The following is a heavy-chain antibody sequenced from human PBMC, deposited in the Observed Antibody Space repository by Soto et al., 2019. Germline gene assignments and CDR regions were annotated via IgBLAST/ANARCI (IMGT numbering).Heavy chain of an antibody. CDR1: GFTFDSPYSHG. CDR3: VSWVSAHFDY. J-gene: IGHJ4*01. V-gene: IGHV3-23*01. D-gene: IGHD2-8*01. CDR2: ISSNGANT. Sequence: EVLLLESGGGLVQPGGSLGLSCAASGFTFDSPYSHGMSWVRQSPGKGPEWVSTISSNGANTYYAESVKGRFTISKDASRNTVHLHMNSLRAEDTATYFCVSWVSAHFDYWGHGTPVTVSS.